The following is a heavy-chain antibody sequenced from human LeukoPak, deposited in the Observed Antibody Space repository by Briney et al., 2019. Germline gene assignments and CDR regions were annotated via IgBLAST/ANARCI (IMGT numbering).Heavy chain of an antibody. CDR3: AKGRIQSYMVPEY. CDR1: AFTFGSFG. CDR2: ISDTGGST. V-gene: IGHV3-23*01. J-gene: IGHJ4*02. D-gene: IGHD4-11*01. Sequence: GGSLRLSCAASAFTFGSFGMSWVRQAPGKGLEWVSAISDTGGSTFYADSVKGRFTISRDNSKNTLYLQMNSLRAEDTAIYYCAKGRIQSYMVPEYWGQGTLVTVSS.